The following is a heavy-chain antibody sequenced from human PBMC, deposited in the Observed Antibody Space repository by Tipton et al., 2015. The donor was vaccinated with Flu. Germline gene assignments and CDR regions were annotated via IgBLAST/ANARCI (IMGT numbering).Heavy chain of an antibody. CDR1: GDSIGSGYY. Sequence: TLSLTCSVSGDSIGSGYYWGLIRQPPGRGLEWIGNIYHTGNIYYNPSLKSRVTILVDTSKNQFSLKLSSVTAADTAVYYCARSRLLRVFDYWGQGTLVAVSS. D-gene: IGHD6-25*01. CDR2: IYHTGNI. V-gene: IGHV4-38-2*01. J-gene: IGHJ4*02. CDR3: ARSRLLRVFDY.